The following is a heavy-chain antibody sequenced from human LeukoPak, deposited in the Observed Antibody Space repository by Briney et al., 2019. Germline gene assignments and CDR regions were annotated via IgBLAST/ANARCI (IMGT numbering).Heavy chain of an antibody. CDR1: GCTFSSYA. J-gene: IGHJ4*02. CDR2: SSRDGTT. Sequence: GGSLRLSCAASGCTFSSYAMSWVRKAPGKGLECVSVSSRDGTTYSAYSVKGRFSISRDNAQNTLSLQMNSLKAEDTAVYYCSKKGQNDDYGKPDWGQGTLVTVSS. D-gene: IGHD4-17*01. V-gene: IGHV3-23*01. CDR3: SKKGQNDDYGKPD.